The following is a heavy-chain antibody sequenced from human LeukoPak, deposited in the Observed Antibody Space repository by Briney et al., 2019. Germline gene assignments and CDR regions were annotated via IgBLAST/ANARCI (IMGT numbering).Heavy chain of an antibody. V-gene: IGHV1-69*13. CDR3: ARDRAIFGVGARAFDI. Sequence: ASGKVSCKASGGTFSSYAISWVRQAPGQGLEWMGGIIPIFGTANYAQKFQGRVTITADESTSTAYMELSSLRSEDTAVYYCARDRAIFGVGARAFDIWGQGTMVTVSS. CDR1: GGTFSSYA. CDR2: IIPIFGTA. D-gene: IGHD3-3*01. J-gene: IGHJ3*02.